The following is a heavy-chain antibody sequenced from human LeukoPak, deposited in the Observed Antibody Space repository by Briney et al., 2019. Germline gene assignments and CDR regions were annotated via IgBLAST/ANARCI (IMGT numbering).Heavy chain of an antibody. D-gene: IGHD2-2*01. CDR1: GFTFSRYG. Sequence: GGSLRLSCVASGFTFSRYGMHWVRQAPGKGLEWVAFIRYDGTNKYYADSVKGRFTGSRDSSKNTLYLQMNSLRAEDTAVYYCAREGYCSSTSCYGIDYWGQGTLVTVSS. CDR3: AREGYCSSTSCYGIDY. CDR2: IRYDGTNK. V-gene: IGHV3-30*02. J-gene: IGHJ4*02.